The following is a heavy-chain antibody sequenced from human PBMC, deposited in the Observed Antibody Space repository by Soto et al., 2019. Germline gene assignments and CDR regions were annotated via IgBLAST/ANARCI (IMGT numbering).Heavy chain of an antibody. CDR2: INPNSGGT. V-gene: IGHV1-2*04. D-gene: IGHD2-15*01. CDR3: ARDGGEYCSGGSCCYYYGMDV. Sequence: QVQLVQSGAEVKKPGASVKVSCKASGYTFTGYYMHWVRQAPGQGLEWMGWINPNSGGTNYAQKFQGWVTMTRDPSISTAYMELSRLRSDDTAVYYCARDGGEYCSGGSCCYYYGMDVWGQGTTVTVSS. J-gene: IGHJ6*02. CDR1: GYTFTGYY.